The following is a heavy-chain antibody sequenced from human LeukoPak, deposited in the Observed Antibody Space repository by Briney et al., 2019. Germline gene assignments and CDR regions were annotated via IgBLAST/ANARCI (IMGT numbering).Heavy chain of an antibody. CDR2: ISGSGGTT. D-gene: IGHD3-3*01. CDR3: ARSDYDFWSGSNWFDP. J-gene: IGHJ5*02. CDR1: GFTFSSYA. V-gene: IGHV3-23*01. Sequence: GGSLRLSCAASGFTFSSYAMSWVRQAPGKGLEWVSAISGSGGTTYYADSVKGRFTISRDNSKNTLYLQMNRLRAEDTAVYYCARSDYDFWSGSNWFDPWGQGTLVTVSS.